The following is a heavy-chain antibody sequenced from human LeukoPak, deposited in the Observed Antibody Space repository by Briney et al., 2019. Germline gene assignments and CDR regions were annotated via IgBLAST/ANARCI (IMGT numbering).Heavy chain of an antibody. CDR2: ISWNSGSI. D-gene: IGHD2-8*01. V-gene: IGHV3-9*01. CDR1: GFTFDGYA. Sequence: PGRSLRLSCAASGFTFDGYAMHWVRQAPGKGLEWVSGISWNSGSIGYADSVKGRFTISRDNAKNSLYLQMNSLRAEDTALYYCAATSRMGYFDYWGQGTLVTVSS. J-gene: IGHJ4*02. CDR3: AATSRMGYFDY.